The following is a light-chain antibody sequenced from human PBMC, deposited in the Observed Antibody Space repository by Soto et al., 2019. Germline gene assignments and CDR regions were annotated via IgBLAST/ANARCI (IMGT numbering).Light chain of an antibody. CDR1: QRVNSSY. Sequence: EIVLTQSPDTLYLSPGEGATLSCRASQRVNSSYLAWYQQKPGQAPRLLIYGASDRATGVPARVSGSGSGTDFTLTISRLEPEDFAVYYCQQYVNAPGTFGQGTKLQIK. J-gene: IGKJ2*02. CDR2: GAS. V-gene: IGKV3-20*01. CDR3: QQYVNAPGT.